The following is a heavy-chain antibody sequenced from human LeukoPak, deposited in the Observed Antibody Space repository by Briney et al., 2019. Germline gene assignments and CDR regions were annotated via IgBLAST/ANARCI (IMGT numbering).Heavy chain of an antibody. CDR2: INPTGGST. Sequence: GASVKVSCKASGYTFTTYYIHWVRQAPGQGLEWMGIINPTGGSTTYAQKFQGRVTMTRDTSTSTVFMEVNGLRSEDTAVYYCALYSSTWYWGQGTLVTVSS. D-gene: IGHD6-13*01. J-gene: IGHJ4*02. CDR1: GYTFTTYY. CDR3: ALYSSTWY. V-gene: IGHV1-46*01.